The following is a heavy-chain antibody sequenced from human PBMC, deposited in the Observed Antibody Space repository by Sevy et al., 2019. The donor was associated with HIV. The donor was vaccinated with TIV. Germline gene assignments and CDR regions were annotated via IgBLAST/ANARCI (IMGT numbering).Heavy chain of an antibody. CDR2: MSGTGYST. V-gene: IGHV3-23*01. D-gene: IGHD2-21*02. CDR1: TFTFSTDA. CDR3: AKDEGDHGYFFDS. Sequence: GGSLRLSCEASTFTFSTDAMSWVRQAPGKGLECVSAMSGTGYSTSYAASVKGRLTISRDNSKNTVYLQMNSLRVEDTAVYYCAKDEGDHGYFFDSWGQGTLVTVSS. J-gene: IGHJ4*02.